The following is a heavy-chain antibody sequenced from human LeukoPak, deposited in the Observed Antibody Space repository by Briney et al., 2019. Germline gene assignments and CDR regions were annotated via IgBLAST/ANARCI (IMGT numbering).Heavy chain of an antibody. J-gene: IGHJ5*02. CDR3: ARGGYYGSGNDFRFDP. Sequence: SETLSLTCTVSGGSISSYYWSWIRQPPGKGLEWIGYIYYSGSTNYNPSLKSRVTISVDTSENQFSLKLTSVTAADTAVYFCARGGYYGSGNDFRFDPWGQGALVTVSS. CDR2: IYYSGST. D-gene: IGHD3-10*01. CDR1: GGSISSYY. V-gene: IGHV4-59*01.